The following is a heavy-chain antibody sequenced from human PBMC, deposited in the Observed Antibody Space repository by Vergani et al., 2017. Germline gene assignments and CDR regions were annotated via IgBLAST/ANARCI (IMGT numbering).Heavy chain of an antibody. CDR1: GFTFNSYG. CDR2: IRSDESRR. D-gene: IGHD2-15*01. CDR3: AKEGGGYCSGGTCYPEY. J-gene: IGHJ4*02. Sequence: QVQLVESGGGVFQPGGSLRLSCAASGFTFNSYGMHWVRQAPGKGLEWVASIRSDESRRYFGDSMEGPFTISRDNSKNTLYLQMKSLIPEDTAVYYCAKEGGGYCSGGTCYPEYWGQGTLVIVSS. V-gene: IGHV3-30*02.